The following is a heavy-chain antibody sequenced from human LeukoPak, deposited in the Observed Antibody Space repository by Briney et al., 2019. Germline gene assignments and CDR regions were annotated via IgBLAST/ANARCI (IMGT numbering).Heavy chain of an antibody. Sequence: PSETLSLTCTVSGGSISRYYWSWIRQPPGKGLEWIGYIHYTGSTYYNPSLKSRVTTSVDMSKNQFSLKLSSVTAADTAVYYCARDPGERAAAGLGYWGQGTLVTVSS. V-gene: IGHV4-59*01. CDR2: IHYTGST. D-gene: IGHD6-13*01. J-gene: IGHJ4*02. CDR3: ARDPGERAAAGLGY. CDR1: GGSISRYY.